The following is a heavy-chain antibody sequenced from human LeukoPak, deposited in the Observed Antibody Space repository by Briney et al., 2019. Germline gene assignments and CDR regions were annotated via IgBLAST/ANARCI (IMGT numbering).Heavy chain of an antibody. Sequence: PGGSLRLSCAASGLSVSNNYMSWVRQAPGKGLEWVSVLFSGGNTYYADSVKGRFTISRDNSRNTLYLQMNSLRAEDTAVYYCARESGFGALFPHCMNVWGQGTTVIVSS. CDR3: ARESGFGALFPHCMNV. CDR1: GLSVSNNY. J-gene: IGHJ6*02. CDR2: LFSGGNT. V-gene: IGHV3-53*01. D-gene: IGHD3-10*01.